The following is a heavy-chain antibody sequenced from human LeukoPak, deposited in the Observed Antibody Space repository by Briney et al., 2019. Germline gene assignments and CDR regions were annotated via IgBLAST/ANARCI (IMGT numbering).Heavy chain of an antibody. D-gene: IGHD2-2*01. CDR1: GYSFTTYW. Sequence: GESPKISCRGSGYSFTTYWIGWVRQMPGKGLEWRGIIYPGDSDTRYSPSFQGQVTMSADKSINTAYLQWSSLKASDTAMYYCARRQGCSSTSCPPDYWGQGTLVTVSS. CDR3: ARRQGCSSTSCPPDY. CDR2: IYPGDSDT. V-gene: IGHV5-51*01. J-gene: IGHJ4*02.